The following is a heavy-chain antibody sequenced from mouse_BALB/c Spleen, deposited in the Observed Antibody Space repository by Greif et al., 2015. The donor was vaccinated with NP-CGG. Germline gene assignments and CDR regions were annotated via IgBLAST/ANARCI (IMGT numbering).Heavy chain of an antibody. J-gene: IGHJ2*01. CDR2: ISSGSSTI. CDR3: ARLSDY. CDR1: GFTFSSFG. V-gene: IGHV5-17*02. Sequence: EVKVEESGGGLVQPGGSRKLSCAASGFTFSSFGMHWVRQAPEKGLEWVAYISSGSSTIYYADTVKGRFTISRDNPKNTLFLQMTSLRSEDTAMYYCARLSDYWGQGTTLTVSS.